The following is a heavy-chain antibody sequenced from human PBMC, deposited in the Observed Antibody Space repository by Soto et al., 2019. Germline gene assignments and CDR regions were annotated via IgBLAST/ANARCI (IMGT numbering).Heavy chain of an antibody. CDR1: GFTFSSYG. CDR3: AKVTGYCDSTSCYRGGYYYYGMDV. CDR2: IAFDGSNK. D-gene: IGHD2-2*02. V-gene: IGHV3-30*18. J-gene: IGHJ6*02. Sequence: GGSLRLSCATSGFTFSSYGMHWVRQAPGKGLEWVAVIAFDGSNKYYADAVKGRFTISRDNSKNTLYLQMNSLRAEDTAVYYCAKVTGYCDSTSCYRGGYYYYGMDVWGQGTTVTVSS.